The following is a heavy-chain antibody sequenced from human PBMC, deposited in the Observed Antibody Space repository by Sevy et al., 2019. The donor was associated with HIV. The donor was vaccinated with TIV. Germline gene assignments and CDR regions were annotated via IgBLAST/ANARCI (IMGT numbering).Heavy chain of an antibody. J-gene: IGHJ4*02. CDR1: GSTLTRLS. D-gene: IGHD3-22*01. CDR3: ATTKDHYDNSGDPFDY. Sequence: ASVKVSCKVSGSTLTRLSMHWVRQAPGKGLEWMASFDPEDRKTVYAQKFQGRVTMTEDTSTDTAYMGLSSLRSEDTAAYYCATTKDHYDNSGDPFDYWGQGTLVTVSS. CDR2: FDPEDRKT. V-gene: IGHV1-24*01.